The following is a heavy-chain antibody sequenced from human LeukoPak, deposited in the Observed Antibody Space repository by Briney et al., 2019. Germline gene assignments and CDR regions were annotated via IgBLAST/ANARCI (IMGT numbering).Heavy chain of an antibody. CDR1: GGSISSGSYY. D-gene: IGHD3-10*01. V-gene: IGHV4-61*02. J-gene: IGHJ3*02. CDR3: ARHIIALDAFDI. Sequence: SQTLSLTCTVSGGSISSGSYYWSWIRQPAGKGLEWIGRIYTSGSTNYNPSLKSRVTISVDTSKNQFSLKLSSVTAADTAVYYCARHIIALDAFDIWGQGTMVTVSS. CDR2: IYTSGST.